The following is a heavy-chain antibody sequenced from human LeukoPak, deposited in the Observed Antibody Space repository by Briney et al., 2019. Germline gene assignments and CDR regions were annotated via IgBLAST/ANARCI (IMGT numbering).Heavy chain of an antibody. V-gene: IGHV1-8*01. J-gene: IGHJ5*02. CDR3: ARGRGSGHKENWFDP. CDR1: GYTFTTYD. CDR2: MNPNSGNT. Sequence: ASVKVSCKASGYTFTTYDISWVRQATGQGLEWMGWMNPNSGNTGYTQKFQGRVTMTRNTPISTAYMELSSLRSEDTAVYYCARGRGSGHKENWFDPWGQGTMVTVSS. D-gene: IGHD6-19*01.